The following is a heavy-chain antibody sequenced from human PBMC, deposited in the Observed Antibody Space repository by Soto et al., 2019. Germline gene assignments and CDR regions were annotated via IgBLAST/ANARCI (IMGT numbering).Heavy chain of an antibody. CDR2: ISGSGGST. CDR1: GFTFSSYA. D-gene: IGHD3-9*01. CDR3: AKDIPHDTLKPYYYYYGMDV. Sequence: PGASLRLSCAASGFTFSSYAMSWVRQAPGKGLGCVSAISGSGGSTYYADSVKGRFTISRDNSKNTLYLQMNSLRAEDTAVYYCAKDIPHDTLKPYYYYYGMDVWGQGTTVTVSS. V-gene: IGHV3-23*01. J-gene: IGHJ6*02.